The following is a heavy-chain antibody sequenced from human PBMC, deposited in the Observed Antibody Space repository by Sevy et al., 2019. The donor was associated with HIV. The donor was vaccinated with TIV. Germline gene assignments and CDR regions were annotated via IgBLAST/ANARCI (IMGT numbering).Heavy chain of an antibody. V-gene: IGHV3-7*01. D-gene: IGHD3-16*01. CDR1: GFTFSSYW. CDR2: IKKDGSEK. J-gene: IGHJ5*02. Sequence: GGSLRLSCAASGFTFSSYWMNWIRQAPGKGLEWVANIKKDGSEKYYVDSVKGRFTISRDNAKNSLYVEMNTLRAEDTAVYYCATRAGETWGQGTLVTVSS. CDR3: ATRAGET.